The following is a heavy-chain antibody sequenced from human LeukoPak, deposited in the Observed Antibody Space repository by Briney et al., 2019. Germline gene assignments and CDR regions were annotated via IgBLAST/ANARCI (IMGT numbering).Heavy chain of an antibody. CDR3: AKDALQVLTRGVYFDY. V-gene: IGHV3-23*01. J-gene: IGHJ4*02. Sequence: GGSLRLSCAASGFTFTYYAVNWVRQSPGKGLEWVSAMGASGGTTYYGHSVKGRFTISRDDSKNTLFLQMNTLKAQDTAVYYCAKDALQVLTRGVYFDYWGQGTLVTVSS. D-gene: IGHD4/OR15-4a*01. CDR2: MGASGGTT. CDR1: GFTFTYYA.